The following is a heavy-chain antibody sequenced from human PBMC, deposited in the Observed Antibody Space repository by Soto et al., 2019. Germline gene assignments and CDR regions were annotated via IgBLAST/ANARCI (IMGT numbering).Heavy chain of an antibody. CDR1: GGSISDYY. J-gene: IGHJ4*02. Sequence: QVQLQESGPGLVKPSETLSLTCTVSGGSISDYYWSWIRQPAGKGLEWIGRIYTSGSTNYNPPLKSRVTMSVDTSKNQFSLNLSSVTAADTAVYYCARGLAVAKGYYFDSWGQGTLVTVSS. CDR3: ARGLAVAKGYYFDS. CDR2: IYTSGST. V-gene: IGHV4-4*07. D-gene: IGHD6-19*01.